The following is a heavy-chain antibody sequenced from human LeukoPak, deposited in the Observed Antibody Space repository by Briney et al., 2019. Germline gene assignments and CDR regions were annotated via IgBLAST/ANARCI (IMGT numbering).Heavy chain of an antibody. Sequence: SETLSLTCTVSGDSINDYYWSWIRQSPGKGLEWIGYIYYTGRTKYNPSLQSRVTISVDTSKNQFSLNLSSVTSADTAVYFCTRVSIHGDSDYWGQGTLVTVSS. V-gene: IGHV4-59*01. CDR2: IYYTGRT. CDR1: GDSINDYY. J-gene: IGHJ4*02. CDR3: TRVSIHGDSDY.